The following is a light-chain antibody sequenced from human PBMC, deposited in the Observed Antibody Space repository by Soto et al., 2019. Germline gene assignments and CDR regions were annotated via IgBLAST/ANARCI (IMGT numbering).Light chain of an antibody. Sequence: TVMTQSPDTLSVSPGERATLSCGASRSVRNKLAWYHQKPGQAPRLLIYGASSRATGIPDRFSGSGSGTEFTLTISSLQPEDFAVYYCQQYYNWPRTFGQGTKWIS. V-gene: IGKV3D-15*01. J-gene: IGKJ1*01. CDR2: GAS. CDR3: QQYYNWPRT. CDR1: RSVRNK.